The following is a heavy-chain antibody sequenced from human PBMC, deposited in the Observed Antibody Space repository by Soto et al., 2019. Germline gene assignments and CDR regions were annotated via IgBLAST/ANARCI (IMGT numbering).Heavy chain of an antibody. Sequence: QVQLVQSGAEVKKPGASVKVSCKASGYTFSSSAMHWVRQAPGQRLEWMGWINSGNDNTKYSQKFQDRVTITRDTSASKAYMELSSLTSEDTAVYYCARDEGVASGNWGQGTLVTVSS. CDR1: GYTFSSSA. J-gene: IGHJ4*02. CDR3: ARDEGVASGN. CDR2: INSGNDNT. D-gene: IGHD5-12*01. V-gene: IGHV1-3*04.